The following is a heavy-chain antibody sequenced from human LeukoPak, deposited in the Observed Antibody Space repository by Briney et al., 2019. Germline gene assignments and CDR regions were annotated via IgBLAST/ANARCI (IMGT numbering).Heavy chain of an antibody. D-gene: IGHD1-26*01. Sequence: SETLSLTCTVSGGSISSSSYYWGWIRQPPGTGLEWLGSIYYSGRTYYNPSLKSRVTISVDTSKNQFSLKLSSVTAAATAVYCCARRGGGGATPFDYCGQGTLVTVSS. CDR3: ARRGGGGATPFDY. J-gene: IGHJ4*02. CDR2: IYYSGRT. CDR1: GGSISSSSYY. V-gene: IGHV4-39*01.